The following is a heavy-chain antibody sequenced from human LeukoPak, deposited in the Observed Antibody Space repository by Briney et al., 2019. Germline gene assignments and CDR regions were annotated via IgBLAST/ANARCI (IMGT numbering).Heavy chain of an antibody. D-gene: IGHD3/OR15-3a*01. CDR3: ARQTGSGLFILP. J-gene: IGHJ4*02. CDR2: IYYSGNT. Sequence: SETLSLTCTVSGVSISSSNSYWGWIRQPPGKGLEWIGSIYYSGNTYYNASLKSQVSMSIDTSKNQFSLKLTSVTAAVTAVYYCARQTGSGLFILPGGQGTLVTVSS. V-gene: IGHV4-39*01. CDR1: GVSISSSNSY.